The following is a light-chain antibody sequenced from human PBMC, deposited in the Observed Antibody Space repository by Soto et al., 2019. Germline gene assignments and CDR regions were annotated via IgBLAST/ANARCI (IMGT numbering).Light chain of an antibody. J-gene: IGLJ2*01. CDR1: SSDVGGYKD. V-gene: IGLV2-14*01. CDR3: SSYTSSNTLV. Sequence: QSALTQPASVSGSPGQSITISCTGTSSDVGGYKDVSWYQQHPGKAPKVMIYDVSNRPSGVSNRFSGSKSGNTASLTISGLQAEDEANYYCSSYTSSNTLVFGGGTKLTVL. CDR2: DVS.